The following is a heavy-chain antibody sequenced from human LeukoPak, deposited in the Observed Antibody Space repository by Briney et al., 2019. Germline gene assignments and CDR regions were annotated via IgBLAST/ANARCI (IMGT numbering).Heavy chain of an antibody. D-gene: IGHD3-16*02. V-gene: IGHV3-23*01. CDR2: ISGSGGST. Sequence: PGGSLRLSCAASGFTFSSYAMSWVRQAPGKGLEWVSAISGSGGSTYYADSVKGRFTISRDNSKNTLYLQMNSLRAEDTAVYYCAKDQGVVLYDYVWGSYLDWGQGTLVTVSS. CDR3: AKDQGVVLYDYVWGSYLD. CDR1: GFTFSSYA. J-gene: IGHJ4*02.